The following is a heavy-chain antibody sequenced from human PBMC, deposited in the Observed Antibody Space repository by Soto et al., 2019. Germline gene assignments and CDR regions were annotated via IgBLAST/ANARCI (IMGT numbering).Heavy chain of an antibody. CDR1: GGTFSSYS. V-gene: IGHV1-69*01. CDR2: IIPIFGTA. CDR3: ARDGGRHSGGIDY. Sequence: QAQLVQSGAEVKKPGSSVKVSCKASGGTFSSYSINWVRQAPGQGLEWMGEIIPIFGTANYAQKFQGRFTITADESTSTAYMELSSLRSEGTAVYYCARDGGRHSGGIDYWGQGTLVTVSS. J-gene: IGHJ4*02. D-gene: IGHD2-15*01.